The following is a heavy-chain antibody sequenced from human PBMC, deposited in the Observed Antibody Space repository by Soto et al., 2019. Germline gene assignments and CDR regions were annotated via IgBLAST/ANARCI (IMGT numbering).Heavy chain of an antibody. Sequence: GGSLRLSCAASGFTFSSYAMHWVRQAPGKGLEWVAVISYDGSNKYYADSVKGRFTISRDNSKNTLYLQMNSLRAEDTAVYYCARDPSISQGAYYDSSGYHALDIWGQGTMVTVAS. CDR2: ISYDGSNK. V-gene: IGHV3-30-3*01. J-gene: IGHJ3*02. D-gene: IGHD3-22*01. CDR3: ARDPSISQGAYYDSSGYHALDI. CDR1: GFTFSSYA.